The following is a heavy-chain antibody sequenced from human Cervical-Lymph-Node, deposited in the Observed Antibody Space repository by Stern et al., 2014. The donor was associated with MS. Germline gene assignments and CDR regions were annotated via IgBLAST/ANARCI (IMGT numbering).Heavy chain of an antibody. CDR2: ISNVGST. CDR3: ARDTSSPERSDW. V-gene: IGHV3-53*01. CDR1: GFTVSRDY. Sequence: EMQLVESGGGVIQPGGSLRLSCTASGFTVSRDYMTWVRQAPGTGLEWGSLISNVGSTFYTDSVKGRFTISRDDSKNTVYLHMTILRAEDTAMYYCARDTSSPERSDWWGQGTLVTVSS. D-gene: IGHD1-1*01. J-gene: IGHJ4*02.